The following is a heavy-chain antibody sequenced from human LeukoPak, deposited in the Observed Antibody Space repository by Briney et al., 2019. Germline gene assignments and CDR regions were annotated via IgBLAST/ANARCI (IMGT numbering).Heavy chain of an antibody. D-gene: IGHD3-22*01. V-gene: IGHV3-48*01. J-gene: IGHJ3*02. CDR2: ISSSSSTI. CDR1: GFTFSSYS. Sequence: GGSLRLSCAASGFTFSSYSMDWVRQAPGKGLEWVSYISSSSSTIYYADSVKGRFTISRDNAKNSLYLQMNSLRAEDTAVYYCARDHHRRLYDSLARDTFDIWGQGTMVTVSS. CDR3: ARDHHRRLYDSLARDTFDI.